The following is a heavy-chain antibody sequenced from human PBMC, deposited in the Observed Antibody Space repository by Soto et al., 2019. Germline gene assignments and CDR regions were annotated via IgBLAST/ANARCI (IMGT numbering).Heavy chain of an antibody. CDR3: VREPPGSGSSY. Sequence: EVQLVESGGGLVQPGGSLRLSCAASGFTVSDNYMTWVRQAPGKGLEWVSIIYSGGSPYYADSVKGRFTISRDNSKNTLYLQMNSLRAEDTAVYYCVREPPGSGSSYWGQGTLVTVSS. V-gene: IGHV3-66*01. J-gene: IGHJ4*02. D-gene: IGHD5-18*01. CDR1: GFTVSDNY. CDR2: IYSGGSP.